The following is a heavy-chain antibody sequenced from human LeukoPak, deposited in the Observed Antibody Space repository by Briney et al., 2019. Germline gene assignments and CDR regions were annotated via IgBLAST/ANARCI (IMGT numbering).Heavy chain of an antibody. D-gene: IGHD2-2*01. CDR3: ASIGVVVVPAAMGAFDI. CDR2: ISRSGSPI. V-gene: IGHV3-48*03. CDR1: GFTFSSYE. Sequence: GGSLRLSCAASGFTFSSYEMNWVRQAPGKGLEWVSYISRSGSPIYYADSVKGRFTISRDNAKNSLYLQMNSLRAEDTAVYYRASIGVVVVPAAMGAFDIWGQGTMVTVSS. J-gene: IGHJ3*02.